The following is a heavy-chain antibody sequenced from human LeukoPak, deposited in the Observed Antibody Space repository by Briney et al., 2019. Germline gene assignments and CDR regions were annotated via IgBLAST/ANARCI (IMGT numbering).Heavy chain of an antibody. CDR1: GGSFSGYY. J-gene: IGHJ3*01. V-gene: IGHV4-34*01. D-gene: IGHD2-15*01. CDR3: ARLPSPRGSCR. Sequence: PSETLSLTCAVYGGSFSGYYWSWIRQPPGKGLEWIGEINHSGSTNYNPSLKSRVTISVDTSKNQFSLKLSSVTAADTAVYYCARLPSPRGSCRWGQGTMVTVSS. CDR2: INHSGST.